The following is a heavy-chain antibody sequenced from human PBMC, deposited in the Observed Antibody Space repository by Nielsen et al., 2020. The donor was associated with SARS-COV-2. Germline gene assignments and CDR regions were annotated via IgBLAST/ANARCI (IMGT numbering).Heavy chain of an antibody. Sequence: SGPTMVQPTPTLTLTCTFSGFSLRPSAMRVSWIRQPPGKALEWLARIDWDGDKFYSTSLKTRLTISKDTSKNQVVLTMTNLDPFDTATYYCARMPGYSSGNFGYFDYWGQGTLVTVSS. J-gene: IGHJ4*02. CDR1: GFSLRPSAMR. CDR3: ARMPGYSSGNFGYFDY. CDR2: IDWDGDK. D-gene: IGHD6-19*01. V-gene: IGHV2-70*04.